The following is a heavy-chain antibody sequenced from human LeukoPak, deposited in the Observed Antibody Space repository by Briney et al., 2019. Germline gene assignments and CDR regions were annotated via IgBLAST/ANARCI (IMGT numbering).Heavy chain of an antibody. CDR3: ARDSSGWYEC. J-gene: IGHJ4*02. CDR2: ITTSSSYI. D-gene: IGHD6-19*01. Sequence: GGSLRLSCAASGFSFSSYSMNWVRQAPGKGLEWVSSITTSSSYIYYADSVKGRFTISRDNAKNSLYLQMNSLRAEDTAVYYCARDSSGWYECWGQGTLVTVSS. V-gene: IGHV3-21*01. CDR1: GFSFSSYS.